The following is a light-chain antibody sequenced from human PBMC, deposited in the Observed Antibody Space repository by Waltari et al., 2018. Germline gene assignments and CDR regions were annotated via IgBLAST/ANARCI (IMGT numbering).Light chain of an antibody. Sequence: QSSLTQPASVSGSPGQSVTVSCSGTSSDIGGYNYGSWYQQHPGKAPRLMIYDVTKRPAGVSNRFSGSKSGNTASLTISGLQAEDEADYYCSSYATNSFVVFGGGTKLTVL. CDR3: SSYATNSFVV. J-gene: IGLJ2*01. V-gene: IGLV2-14*03. CDR1: SSDIGGYNY. CDR2: DVT.